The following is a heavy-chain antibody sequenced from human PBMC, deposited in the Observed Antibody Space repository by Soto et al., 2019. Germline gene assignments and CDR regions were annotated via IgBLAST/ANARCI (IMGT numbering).Heavy chain of an antibody. CDR1: GFSFDDYG. J-gene: IGHJ4*02. Sequence: EMQLVESGGGSVQPGRSLRLSCAASGFSFDDYGMHWVRQGPGKGLEWVSGISWNSGDIYYADSVKGRFTISRDNAKKSLYLQMNSLRTEDTALYYCAKDNDLDRDGPFDYWGQGILFTVSS. CDR3: AKDNDLDRDGPFDY. D-gene: IGHD2-2*03. V-gene: IGHV3-9*01. CDR2: ISWNSGDI.